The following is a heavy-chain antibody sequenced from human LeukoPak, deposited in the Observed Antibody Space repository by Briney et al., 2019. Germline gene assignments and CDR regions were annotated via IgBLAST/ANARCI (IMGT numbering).Heavy chain of an antibody. CDR3: ARAGIVATSFFDY. V-gene: IGHV4-59*01. CDR1: GGSFSSYY. J-gene: IGHJ4*02. D-gene: IGHD5-12*01. CDR2: IYYSGST. Sequence: SETLSLTCTVSGGSFSSYYLSWIRQPPGKGLEWIGYIYYSGSTNYNPSLKSRVTISVDTSKNQFSLKLSSVTAADTAVYYCARAGIVATSFFDYWGQGTLVTVSS.